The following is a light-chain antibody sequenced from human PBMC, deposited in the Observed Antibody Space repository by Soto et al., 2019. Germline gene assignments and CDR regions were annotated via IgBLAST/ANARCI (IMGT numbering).Light chain of an antibody. CDR2: DTS. J-gene: IGKJ3*01. CDR1: QSVGNK. V-gene: IGKV3-15*01. CDR3: QQEYSWPL. Sequence: EIVMTQSPATLSVSTGEGATLSCRASQSVGNKLAWYQHKSGQPPSLLIYDTSTRAAAVPARFSGSGAGTAFTLPSTGLQSEDFAVYYCQQEYSWPLFGPGTKGEI.